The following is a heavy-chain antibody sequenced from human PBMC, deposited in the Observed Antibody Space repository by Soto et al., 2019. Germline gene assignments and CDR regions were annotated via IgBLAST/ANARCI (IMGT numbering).Heavy chain of an antibody. D-gene: IGHD3-22*01. Sequence: EVQLVETGGGLIQPGGPLRLSCAASGFSVSSNYMSWVRQAPGKGLEWVSVIYSTGSKYYADSVNGRFIISRDNSKNALYLEMNSRRAEDTAVYYFARSIVVVIRTFNWYFDLWGRGTLVTVSS. CDR1: GFSVSSNY. V-gene: IGHV3-53*02. CDR2: IYSTGSK. J-gene: IGHJ2*01. CDR3: ARSIVVVIRTFNWYFDL.